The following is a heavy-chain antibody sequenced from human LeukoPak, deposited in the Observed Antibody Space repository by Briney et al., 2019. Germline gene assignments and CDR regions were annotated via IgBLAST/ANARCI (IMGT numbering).Heavy chain of an antibody. CDR3: ARGSPSRREYGSGWQHA. Sequence: PGGSLRLSCAASGFTVSINYMSWVRQAPGKGLEWVSLIYGGGSTYYADSVKGRFTISGDSSKNTLYLQMNSLRAEDTAVYYCARGSPSRREYGSGWQHAWGQGTLVTVSS. D-gene: IGHD6-19*01. CDR1: GFTVSINY. CDR2: IYGGGST. J-gene: IGHJ5*02. V-gene: IGHV3-66*01.